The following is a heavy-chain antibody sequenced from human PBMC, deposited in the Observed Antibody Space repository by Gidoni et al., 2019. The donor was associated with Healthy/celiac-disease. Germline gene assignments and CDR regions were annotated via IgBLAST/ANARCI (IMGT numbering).Heavy chain of an antibody. Sequence: QVQLVESGGGVVQPGRSLRISWAASGFTLSSYAMHWVRQAPGKWLECVAVLSYDGSNTYYADSVKARFTISRDNSKNTLYLQMNSLRAEDTAVYYCAISNDDYGDYQYYFDYWGQGTLVTVSS. J-gene: IGHJ4*02. D-gene: IGHD4-17*01. CDR3: AISNDDYGDYQYYFDY. CDR1: GFTLSSYA. CDR2: LSYDGSNT. V-gene: IGHV3-30-3*02.